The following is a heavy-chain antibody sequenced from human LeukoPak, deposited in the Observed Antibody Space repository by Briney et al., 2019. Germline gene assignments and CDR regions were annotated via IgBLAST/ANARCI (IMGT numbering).Heavy chain of an antibody. Sequence: GGSLRLSCAASGFTFSSYAMSWVRQAPGKGLEWVSAISGSGGSTYYADSVKGRFTIPRDNSKNTLYLQMNSLRAEDTAVYYCAKGGGRVIANNWFDPWGQGTLVTVSS. CDR3: AKGGGRVIANNWFDP. J-gene: IGHJ5*02. CDR1: GFTFSSYA. D-gene: IGHD2-21*01. CDR2: ISGSGGST. V-gene: IGHV3-23*01.